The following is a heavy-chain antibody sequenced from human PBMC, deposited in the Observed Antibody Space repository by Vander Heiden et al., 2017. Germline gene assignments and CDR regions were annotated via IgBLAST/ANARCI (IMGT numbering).Heavy chain of an antibody. D-gene: IGHD3-22*01. Sequence: QVQLQESAPGLVKPSETLSLTRPVSGGSISSYYWSWIRQPPGKGLEWIGYIYYSGSTHYNPSLKSRVTISVDTSKNQFSLKLSSVTAADTAVYYCARGAYYYDSRGPFDYWGQGTLVAVSS. CDR1: GGSISSYY. V-gene: IGHV4-59*01. CDR3: ARGAYYYDSRGPFDY. CDR2: IYYSGST. J-gene: IGHJ4*02.